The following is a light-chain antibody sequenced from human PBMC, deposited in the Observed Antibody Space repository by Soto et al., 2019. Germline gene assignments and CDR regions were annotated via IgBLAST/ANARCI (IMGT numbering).Light chain of an antibody. V-gene: IGKV3-15*01. Sequence: EIALSESPATLSVTPGARASLSCRASQSISSNLSWYQQQPGPAPRXRIEGASTRAAGIPDRFSGSGSGTDFTLIISRLEPEDFAVSYCQQHESLSTFGPGTRLEIK. CDR3: QQHESLST. CDR2: GAS. CDR1: QSISSN. J-gene: IGKJ5*01.